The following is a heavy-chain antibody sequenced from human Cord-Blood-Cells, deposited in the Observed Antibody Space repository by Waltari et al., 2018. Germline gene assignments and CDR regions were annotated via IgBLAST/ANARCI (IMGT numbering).Heavy chain of an antibody. CDR3: ARDPVTTVTYYFDY. D-gene: IGHD4-4*01. Sequence: EVQLVESGGGLVKPGGSLRLSCAATGFTFSSYSMNWVRQGPGRGLEWVPSISSSSRYKDYADSVKCGFTISRDSAKNALCLQMNSLRAEDTAVYYCARDPVTTVTYYFDYWGQGTLVTVSS. V-gene: IGHV3-21*01. CDR2: ISSSSRYK. CDR1: GFTFSSYS. J-gene: IGHJ4*02.